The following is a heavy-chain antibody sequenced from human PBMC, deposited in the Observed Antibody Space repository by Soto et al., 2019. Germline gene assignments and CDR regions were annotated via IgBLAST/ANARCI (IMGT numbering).Heavy chain of an antibody. Sequence: QPGGSLRLSCAASGFTFSSYGMHWVRQAPGKGLEWVAVISYDGSNKYYADSVKGRFTISRDNSKNTLYLQMNSLRAEDTAVYYCAKETGYSSSWLAYYYYGMDVWGQGTTVTVSS. J-gene: IGHJ6*02. CDR3: AKETGYSSSWLAYYYYGMDV. V-gene: IGHV3-30*18. CDR2: ISYDGSNK. D-gene: IGHD6-13*01. CDR1: GFTFSSYG.